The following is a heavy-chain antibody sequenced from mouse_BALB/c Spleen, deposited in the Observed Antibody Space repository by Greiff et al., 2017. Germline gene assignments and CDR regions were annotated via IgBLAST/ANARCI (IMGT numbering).Heavy chain of an antibody. V-gene: IGHV1-7*01. J-gene: IGHJ4*01. CDR1: GYTFTSYW. CDR2: INPSTGYT. Sequence: QVQLQQSGAELAKPGASVKMSCKASGYTFTSYWMHWVKQRPGQGLEWIGYINPSTGYTEYNQKFKDKATLTADKSSSTAYMQLSSLTSEDSAVYYCARRSPDAMDYWGQGTSVTVSS. CDR3: ARRSPDAMDY.